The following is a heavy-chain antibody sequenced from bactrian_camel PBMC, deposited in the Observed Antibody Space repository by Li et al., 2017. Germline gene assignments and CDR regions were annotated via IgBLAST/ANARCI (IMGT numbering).Heavy chain of an antibody. CDR2: IRLSGGET. CDR3: ATRPQGDPINN. V-gene: IGHV3S40*01. CDR1: GYTYSNAY. Sequence: DVQLVESGGGSVQAGGSLRLSCEASGYTYSNAYMGWFRQAPGKEREGVAGIRLSGGETWYAGSVKGRFTISRDNTKNMVYLQMSSLKSEDTALYYCATRPQGDPINNWGQGTQVTVS. J-gene: IGHJ4*01.